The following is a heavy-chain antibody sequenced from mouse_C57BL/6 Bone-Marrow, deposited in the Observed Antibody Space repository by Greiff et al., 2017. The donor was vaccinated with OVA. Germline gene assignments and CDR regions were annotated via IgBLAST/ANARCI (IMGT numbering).Heavy chain of an antibody. J-gene: IGHJ3*01. V-gene: IGHV1-39*01. CDR2: INPNYGTT. D-gene: IGHD1-1*01. CDR3: ARGGGPYYYGSAWFAY. Sequence: VQLQQFGPELVKLGASVKISCKASGYSFTDYNMNWVKQSNGKSLEWMGVINPNYGTTSYNQKFKGKATLTVDQSSSTAYMQRNSLTSEDAAVYYCARGGGPYYYGSAWFAYWGQGTLVTVSA. CDR1: GYSFTDYN.